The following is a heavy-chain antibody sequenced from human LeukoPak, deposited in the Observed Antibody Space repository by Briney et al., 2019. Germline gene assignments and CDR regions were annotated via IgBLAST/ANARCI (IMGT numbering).Heavy chain of an antibody. J-gene: IGHJ4*02. CDR3: AREGASPPGFDY. CDR1: GYTFSSYG. CDR2: IIAFNGKT. V-gene: IGHV1-18*01. Sequence: ASVKASYMASGYTFSSYGTSWVRPAPGEGLEWRGWIIAFNGKTNYTQTLPGRGSPPTDTPPSTAYMELRSLRSDDTAVYYCAREGASPPGFDYWGQRALGTVSS.